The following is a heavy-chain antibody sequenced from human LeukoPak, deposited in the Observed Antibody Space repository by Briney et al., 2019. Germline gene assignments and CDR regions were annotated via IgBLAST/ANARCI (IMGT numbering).Heavy chain of an antibody. CDR3: ARGQARLSWFDP. Sequence: GGSLRLSCAASGFTFSDYYMSWIRQAPGKGLEWVSYISSSGRSTNYADSVKGRFTISRDNAKNSLYLQMNSLRAEDMAVYYCARGQARLSWFDPWGQGTLVTVSS. CDR2: ISSSGRST. CDR1: GFTFSDYY. D-gene: IGHD6-19*01. V-gene: IGHV3-11*04. J-gene: IGHJ5*02.